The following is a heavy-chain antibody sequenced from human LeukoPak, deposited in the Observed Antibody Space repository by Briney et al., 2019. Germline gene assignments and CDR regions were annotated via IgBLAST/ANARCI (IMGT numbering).Heavy chain of an antibody. J-gene: IGHJ6*03. CDR1: GGSISSYY. V-gene: IGHV4-4*07. Sequence: SETLSLTCTVSGGSISSYYWSWIRQPAGKGLEWIGRINPSGSTNYNPSLKSRVTMSVDTSKNQFSLKLSSVTAADTAVYYCARDAHSSGWYYDILNYMDVWGKGTTVTVSS. D-gene: IGHD6-19*01. CDR2: INPSGST. CDR3: ARDAHSSGWYYDILNYMDV.